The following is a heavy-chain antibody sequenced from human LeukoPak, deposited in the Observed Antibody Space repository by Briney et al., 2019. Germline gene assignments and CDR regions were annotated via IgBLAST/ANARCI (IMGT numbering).Heavy chain of an antibody. V-gene: IGHV1-2*02. CDR1: GYTFTGYY. CDR3: ARGRGTASSNFDY. Sequence: ASVKVSCKASGYTFTGYYMHWVRQAPGQGLEWMGWINPNNGGTNYAQKFQGRVTMTRDTSISPAYMELSRLTSDDTAVYYCARGRGTASSNFDYWGQGTLVTVSS. D-gene: IGHD2-2*01. J-gene: IGHJ4*02. CDR2: INPNNGGT.